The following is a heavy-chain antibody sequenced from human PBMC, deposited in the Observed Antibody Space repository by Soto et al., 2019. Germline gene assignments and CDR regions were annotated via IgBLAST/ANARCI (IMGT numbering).Heavy chain of an antibody. D-gene: IGHD3-3*01. V-gene: IGHV1-18*01. CDR1: SYSETIYS. J-gene: IGHJ5*02. CDR3: ARDFRDDFSCFDP. Sequence: SSYSETIYSSICAVQSPGQGLEWMGWISAYNGNTNYAQKLQGRVTMTTDTSTSTAYMELRSLRSDDTALYYCARDFRDDFSCFDPWCQGTLVTV. CDR2: ISAYNGNT.